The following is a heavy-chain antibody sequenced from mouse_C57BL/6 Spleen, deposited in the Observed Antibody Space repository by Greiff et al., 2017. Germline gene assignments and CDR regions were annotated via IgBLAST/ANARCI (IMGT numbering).Heavy chain of an antibody. V-gene: IGHV1-64*01. D-gene: IGHD1-1*01. CDR3: ATITTVVLDY. CDR1: GYTFTSYW. Sequence: VQLQQSGAELVKPGASVKLSCKASGYTFTSYWMHWVKQRPGQGLEWIGMIHPNSGSTNYNEKFKSKATLTVDKSSSTAYMQLSSLTSEDSAVYYCATITTVVLDYWGQGTTLTVSS. CDR2: IHPNSGST. J-gene: IGHJ2*01.